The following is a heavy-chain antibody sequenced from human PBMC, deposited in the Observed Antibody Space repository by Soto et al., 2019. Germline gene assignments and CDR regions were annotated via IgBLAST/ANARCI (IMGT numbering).Heavy chain of an antibody. D-gene: IGHD3-3*01. CDR1: GFTFSSYS. Sequence: EVQLVESGGGLVTPGGSLRLSCAASGFTFSSYSMNWVGQAPGKGLEWVSSISSSSSYIYYADSVKGRFTISRDNAKNSLYLQMNSLRAEDTAVYYCARDSDDFWSGYRFDPWGQGTLVTVSS. J-gene: IGHJ5*02. V-gene: IGHV3-21*01. CDR2: ISSSSSYI. CDR3: ARDSDDFWSGYRFDP.